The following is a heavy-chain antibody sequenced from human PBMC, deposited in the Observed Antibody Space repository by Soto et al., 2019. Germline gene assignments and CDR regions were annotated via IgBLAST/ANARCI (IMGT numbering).Heavy chain of an antibody. CDR1: GGSISSSNW. Sequence: QVQLQESGPGLVKPSGTLSLTCAVSGGSISSSNWWSWVRQPPGKGLEWIGEIYHSGSTNYNPSLKSRVTISVDKSKNILYLQMNSLSAEDTAVYYCAKSQGERQLVDAFDIWGQGTMVTVSS. CDR2: IYHSGST. J-gene: IGHJ3*02. CDR3: AKSQGERQLVDAFDI. V-gene: IGHV4-4*02.